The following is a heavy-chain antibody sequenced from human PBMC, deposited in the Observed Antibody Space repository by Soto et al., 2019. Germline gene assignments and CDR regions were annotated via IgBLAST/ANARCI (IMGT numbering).Heavy chain of an antibody. CDR2: ISDTVDTT. CDR3: AKAQWLLGGDYFDS. J-gene: IGHJ4*02. Sequence: EVQLLESGGGLVQPGGSLRLSCAASGFIFGAYAMAWVRQAPGKGLAWVSGISDTVDTTYYADSVKGRFTISRDKSKNTLYLQMTSLRVEDTAIYFCAKAQWLLGGDYFDSWGQGTLVTVSS. CDR1: GFIFGAYA. V-gene: IGHV3-23*01. D-gene: IGHD6-19*01.